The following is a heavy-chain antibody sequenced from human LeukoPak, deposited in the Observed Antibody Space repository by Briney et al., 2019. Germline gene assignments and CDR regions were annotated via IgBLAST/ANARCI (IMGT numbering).Heavy chain of an antibody. Sequence: ASVTVSCTVSGYTLTELSMHWVRQAPGKGLEWMGGFDPEDGETIYAQKFQGRVTMTEGTSTDTAYMELSSLRSEDTAVYYCATGDFDWLLSFDYWGQGTLVTVFS. CDR3: ATGDFDWLLSFDY. CDR1: GYTLTELS. J-gene: IGHJ4*02. V-gene: IGHV1-24*01. D-gene: IGHD3-9*01. CDR2: FDPEDGET.